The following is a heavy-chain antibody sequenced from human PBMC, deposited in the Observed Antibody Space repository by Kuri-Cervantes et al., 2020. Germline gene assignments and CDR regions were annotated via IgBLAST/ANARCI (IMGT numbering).Heavy chain of an antibody. CDR2: INPSGGST. J-gene: IGHJ4*02. V-gene: IGHV1-46*01. CDR3: ARAQGRLYDFWSGSLFDY. CDR1: GYTFTSYY. Sequence: ASVKVSCKASGYTFTSYYMHWVRQAPGQGLEWMGIINPSGGSTSYAQKFQGRVTMTRDTSTSTVYMELSSLRSDDTAVYYCARAQGRLYDFWSGSLFDYWGQGTLVTVSS. D-gene: IGHD3-3*01.